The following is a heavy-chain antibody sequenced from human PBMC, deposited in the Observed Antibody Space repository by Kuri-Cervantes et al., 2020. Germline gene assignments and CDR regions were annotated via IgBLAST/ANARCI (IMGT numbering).Heavy chain of an antibody. J-gene: IGHJ4*02. CDR2: ISYDGSNK. CDR3: AKTDCSSTSCRPRYPYYFDY. CDR1: GFTFSSYG. D-gene: IGHD2-2*01. Sequence: GGSLRLSCAASGFTFSSYGMHWVRQAPGKGLEWVAVISYDGSNKYYADSVKGRFTISRDNSKNTLYLQMNSLRAEDTAVYYCAKTDCSSTSCRPRYPYYFDYWGQGTLVTVSS. V-gene: IGHV3-30*18.